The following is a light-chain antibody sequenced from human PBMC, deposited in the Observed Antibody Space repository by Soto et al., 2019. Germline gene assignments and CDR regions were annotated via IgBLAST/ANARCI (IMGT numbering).Light chain of an antibody. CDR3: HQYDNLPPLT. CDR2: DAS. V-gene: IGKV1-33*01. J-gene: IGKJ4*01. Sequence: DIQMTQSPSSLSASVGDRVTITCQASQDISNYLNWYQQKPGKAPKLLIYDASNLETGVPSRFSGSRSATDFTLPISSLQPEDIATYYCHQYDNLPPLTFGGGTKVQIK. CDR1: QDISNY.